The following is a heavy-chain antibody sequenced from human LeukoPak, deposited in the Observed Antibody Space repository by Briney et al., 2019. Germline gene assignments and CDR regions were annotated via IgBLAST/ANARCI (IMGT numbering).Heavy chain of an antibody. J-gene: IGHJ4*02. CDR2: ISWNSGSI. CDR3: AKDLADY. V-gene: IGHV3-9*01. CDR1: GFTFDDYA. Sequence: PGGSLRLPCAASGFTFDDYAMHWVRQAPGKGLEWVSGISWNSGSIGYADSVKGRFTISRDNAKNSLYLQMNSLRAEDTALYYCAKDLADYWGQGTLVTVSS. D-gene: IGHD3-3*02.